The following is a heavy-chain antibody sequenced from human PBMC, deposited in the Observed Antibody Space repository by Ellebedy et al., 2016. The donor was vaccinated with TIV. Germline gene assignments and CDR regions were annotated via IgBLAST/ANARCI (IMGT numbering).Heavy chain of an antibody. CDR3: AREGDYGDDLLIWDWYFDL. J-gene: IGHJ2*01. Sequence: PGGSLRLSCAASGFTFSSYWMNWVRQAPGKGLEWVSYISRSGGKIHYADSVKGRFTISRDNAKNSLYLQMNSLRAEDTAVYYCAREGDYGDDLLIWDWYFDLWGRGTLVTVSS. CDR1: GFTFSSYW. CDR2: ISRSGGKI. D-gene: IGHD4-17*01. V-gene: IGHV3-48*01.